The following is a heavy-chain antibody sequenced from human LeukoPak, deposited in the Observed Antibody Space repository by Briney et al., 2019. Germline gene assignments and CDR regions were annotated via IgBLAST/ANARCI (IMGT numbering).Heavy chain of an antibody. V-gene: IGHV3-30-3*01. J-gene: IGHJ4*02. D-gene: IGHD3-16*01. CDR2: ISYDGSNK. CDR1: GFTFRSYA. CDR3: AIGARMIGLSPFDY. Sequence: GGSLRLSCAASGFTFRSYAMHWVRQAPGKGLKWVAVISYDGSNKHYADSVKGRITISRDNSKNPLFLQMNSLRAEDTAVYYCAIGARMIGLSPFDYWGQGTLVTVSS.